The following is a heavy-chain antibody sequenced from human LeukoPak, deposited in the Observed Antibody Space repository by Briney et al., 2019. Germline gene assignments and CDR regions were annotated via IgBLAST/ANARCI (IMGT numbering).Heavy chain of an antibody. J-gene: IGHJ4*02. CDR3: IRAAVVVLATMFDY. CDR1: GDSVSSNSVA. Sequence: KPSQTLSLTCAISGDSVSSNSVAWNWFRQSPSRGLEWLGRTYHRSKWFNEYAFSMKSRLTTYPDTSNNQFSLVLNSVTPEDTAVYYCIRAAVVVLATMFDYWGQGTLVTVSS. D-gene: IGHD2-15*01. CDR2: TYHRSKWFN. V-gene: IGHV6-1*01.